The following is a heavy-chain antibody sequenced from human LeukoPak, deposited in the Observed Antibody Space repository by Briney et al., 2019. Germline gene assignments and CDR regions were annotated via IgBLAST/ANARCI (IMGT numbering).Heavy chain of an antibody. CDR1: EGTFSSYA. CDR3: ASPGELHHDAFDI. D-gene: IGHD1-26*01. J-gene: IGHJ3*02. CDR2: IIPIFGTA. V-gene: IGHV1-69*13. Sequence: SVKVSCKASEGTFSSYAISWVRQAPGQGLEWMGGIIPIFGTANYAQKFQGRVTITADESTSSAYMELSSLRSEDTAVYYCASPGELHHDAFDIWGQGTMVTVSS.